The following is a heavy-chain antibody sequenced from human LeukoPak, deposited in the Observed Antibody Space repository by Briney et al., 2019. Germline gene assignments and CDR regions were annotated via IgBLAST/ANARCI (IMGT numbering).Heavy chain of an antibody. J-gene: IGHJ4*02. D-gene: IGHD7-27*01. CDR3: ARGDVTGEGDY. CDR2: ISYDGSNK. Sequence: GRSLRLSCAASGFTFSSYAMHWVRQAPGKGLEWVAVISYDGSNKYYADSVKGRFTISRDNSKNTLYLQMNSLRAEDTAVYYCARGDVTGEGDYWGQGTLVTVSS. CDR1: GFTFSSYA. V-gene: IGHV3-30-3*01.